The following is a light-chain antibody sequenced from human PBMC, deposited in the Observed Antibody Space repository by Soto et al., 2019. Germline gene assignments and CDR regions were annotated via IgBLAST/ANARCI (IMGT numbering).Light chain of an antibody. CDR3: LQYRTSSWT. CDR1: QSVSSN. V-gene: IGKV3-15*01. J-gene: IGKJ1*01. CDR2: GAS. Sequence: EIVMTQSPATLSVSPGERATLSCRASQSVSSNLAWYQQKPGQAPRLLSYGASTRATDIPARFSGSGSGTEFTLTISRLQSEDFAVYYCLQYRTSSWTFGQGTKVEIK.